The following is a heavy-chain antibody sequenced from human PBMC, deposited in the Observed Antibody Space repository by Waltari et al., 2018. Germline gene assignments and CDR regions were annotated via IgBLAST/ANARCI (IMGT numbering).Heavy chain of an antibody. Sequence: EVQLVESGGGLVKPGGSLRLSCAASGFTFSSYSMNWVRQAPGKGLEWVSSISSSSSYIYDADSVKGRFTISRDNAKNSLYLQMNSLRAEDTAVYYCARDLIGEGNYYYGMDVWGQGTTVTVSS. J-gene: IGHJ6*02. V-gene: IGHV3-21*01. CDR1: GFTFSSYS. CDR3: ARDLIGEGNYYYGMDV. CDR2: ISSSSSYI. D-gene: IGHD3-10*01.